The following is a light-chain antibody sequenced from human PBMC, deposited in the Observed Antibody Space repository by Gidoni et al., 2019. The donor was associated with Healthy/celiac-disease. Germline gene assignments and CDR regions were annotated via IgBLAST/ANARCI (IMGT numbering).Light chain of an antibody. CDR2: GAS. V-gene: IGKV3D-7*01. J-gene: IGKJ4*01. CDR3: QQDYNFPLT. CDR1: QSVSSSY. Sequence: PGARVTLSCSASQSVSSSYLTWYQQKPGQAPRLLIYGASTMATSIPSRFSGSGSGTDFTLTISSLQPEDFAVYYCQQDYNFPLTFGGGTKVEIK.